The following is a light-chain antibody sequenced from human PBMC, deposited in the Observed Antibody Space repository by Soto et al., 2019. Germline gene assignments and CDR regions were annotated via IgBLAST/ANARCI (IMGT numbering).Light chain of an antibody. J-gene: IGLJ1*01. CDR1: SSDVGGYNY. CDR2: EVN. CDR3: SSYAGSSNYV. Sequence: QSVLTQPPSASGSPGQSVTISCTGTSSDVGGYNYVSWYQQHPGKAPKLMIYEVNKRPTGVPDRCSGSKSGNTASLTVYGLQAENKADYYCSSYAGSSNYVFGTGTKVTVL. V-gene: IGLV2-8*01.